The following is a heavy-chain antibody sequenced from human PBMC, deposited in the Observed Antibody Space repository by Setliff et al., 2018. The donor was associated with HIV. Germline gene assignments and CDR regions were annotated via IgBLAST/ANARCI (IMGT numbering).Heavy chain of an antibody. D-gene: IGHD2-21*01. CDR1: GFTFSDSN. CDR2: ISSRSGYT. J-gene: IGHJ3*02. CDR3: ARDAHGGNSPSFGI. V-gene: IGHV3-11*05. Sequence: GGSLRLSCAASGFTFSDSNMGWIRQAPGKGLEWVSYISSRSGYTNYADSVEGLFTISRDNGKNSLFLQMNSLRGEYTAVDYCARDAHGGNSPSFGIWGQGTMVTVSS.